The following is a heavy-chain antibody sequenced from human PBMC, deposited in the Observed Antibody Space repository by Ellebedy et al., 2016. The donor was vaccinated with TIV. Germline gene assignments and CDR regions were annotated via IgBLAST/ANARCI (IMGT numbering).Heavy chain of an antibody. CDR2: IDPGDSYT. CDR3: ARLGPHYYYYGMDV. Sequence: GESLKISCKGSGYNFATYWINWVRQMPGKGLEWMGKIDPGDSYTYYSPSFQGHVTISVDKSINTAYLQWSSLKASDTAMYYCARLGPHYYYYGMDVWGQGTTVTVSS. V-gene: IGHV5-10-1*01. J-gene: IGHJ6*02. CDR1: GYNFATYW.